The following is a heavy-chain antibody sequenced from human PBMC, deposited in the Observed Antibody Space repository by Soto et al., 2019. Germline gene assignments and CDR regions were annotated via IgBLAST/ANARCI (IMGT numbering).Heavy chain of an antibody. CDR3: ARAGGVVVAAPDAFDI. CDR1: GYTLTELS. J-gene: IGHJ3*02. D-gene: IGHD2-15*01. Sequence: ASVKVSCKVSGYTLTELSMHWVRQAPGKGLEWMGGFDPEDGETIYAQKFQGRVTMTADTSTSTAYMELRSLRSDDTAVYYCARAGGVVVAAPDAFDIWGQGTMVTVSS. V-gene: IGHV1-24*01. CDR2: FDPEDGET.